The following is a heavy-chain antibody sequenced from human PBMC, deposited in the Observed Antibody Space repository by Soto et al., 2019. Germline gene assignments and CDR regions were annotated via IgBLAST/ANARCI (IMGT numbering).Heavy chain of an antibody. J-gene: IGHJ4*02. CDR2: ISAYNGNT. CDR1: GYTFTSYG. D-gene: IGHD3-22*01. V-gene: IGHV1-18*01. Sequence: PSAKVSCKASGYTFTSYGISWVRQAPGQGLEWMGWISAYNGNTNYAQKLQGRVTMTTDTSTSTAYMELRSLRSDDTAVYYCARDGAPSYYYDSSGYLSSNYWGQGTLVTVSS. CDR3: ARDGAPSYYYDSSGYLSSNY.